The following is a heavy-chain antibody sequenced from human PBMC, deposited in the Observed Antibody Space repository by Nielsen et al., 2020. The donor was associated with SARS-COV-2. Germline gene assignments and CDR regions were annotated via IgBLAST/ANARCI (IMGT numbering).Heavy chain of an antibody. V-gene: IGHV5-51*01. CDR2: MFVGDSET. CDR3: AREGRDDSGTERHGMDV. Sequence: KVSCKGSGYTFSTYWIAWVRQMPGKGLEWMGFMFVGDSETRYSPSFQGQVTIPADESISTTYLQWRSLKASDTAMYYCAREGRDDSGTERHGMDVWGRGTTVTVSS. D-gene: IGHD3-10*01. CDR1: GYTFSTYW. J-gene: IGHJ6*02.